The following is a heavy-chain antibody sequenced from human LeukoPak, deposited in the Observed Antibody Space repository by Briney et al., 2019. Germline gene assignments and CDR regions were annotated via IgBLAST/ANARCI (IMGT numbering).Heavy chain of an antibody. D-gene: IGHD6-19*01. J-gene: IGHJ1*01. CDR2: IKSKTDGGTT. CDR3: TTDYSSGWYGYFQH. V-gene: IGHV3-15*01. CDR1: GFIFSNAW. Sequence: PGGSLRLSCAASGFIFSNAWMSWVRQAPGKGLEWVGRIKSKTDGGTTDYAAPVKDRFTISRDDSKNTLYLQMNSLKTEDTAVYYCTTDYSSGWYGYFQHWGQGTLVTVSS.